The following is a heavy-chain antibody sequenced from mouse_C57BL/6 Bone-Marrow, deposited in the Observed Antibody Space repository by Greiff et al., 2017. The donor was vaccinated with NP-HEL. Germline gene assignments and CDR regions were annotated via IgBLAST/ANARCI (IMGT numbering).Heavy chain of an antibody. D-gene: IGHD1-3*01. J-gene: IGHJ4*01. Sequence: VQLQQSGPGLVKPSQSLSLTCSVTGYSITSGYYWNWIRQFPGNKLEWMGYISYDGSNNYNPSLKNRISITRDTSKNQFFLKLNSVTTEDTATYYCARGLYHWGQGTSVTVSS. CDR2: ISYDGSN. CDR3: ARGLYH. V-gene: IGHV3-6*01. CDR1: GYSITSGYY.